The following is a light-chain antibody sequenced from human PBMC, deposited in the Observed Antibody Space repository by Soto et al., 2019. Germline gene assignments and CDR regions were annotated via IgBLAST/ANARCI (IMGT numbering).Light chain of an antibody. J-gene: IGLJ1*01. CDR1: SSNIRNNY. CDR3: GTWDSSLSAYV. Sequence: QSVLTQPPSVSAAPRQEVTISCSGSSSNIRNNYVSWYQQLPGTAPKLLIYDNNKRPSGIPDRFSGSKSGTSATLGITGLQTGDEADYYCGTWDSSLSAYVFGTGTKGTVL. V-gene: IGLV1-51*01. CDR2: DNN.